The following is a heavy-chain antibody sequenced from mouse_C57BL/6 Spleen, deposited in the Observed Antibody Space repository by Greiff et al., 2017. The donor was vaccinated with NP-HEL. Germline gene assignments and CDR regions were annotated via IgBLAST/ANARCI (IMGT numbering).Heavy chain of an antibody. CDR1: GYTFTDYN. CDR2: INPNNGGT. J-gene: IGHJ1*03. V-gene: IGHV1-18*01. Sequence: EVQLQQSGPELVKPGASVKIPCKASGYTFTDYNMDWVKQSHGKSLEWIGDINPNNGGTIYNQKFKGKATLTVDKSSSTAYMELRSLTSEDTAVYDCARAPPPVYYYGSSYGYFDVWGTGTTVTVSS. CDR3: ARAPPPVYYYGSSYGYFDV. D-gene: IGHD1-1*01.